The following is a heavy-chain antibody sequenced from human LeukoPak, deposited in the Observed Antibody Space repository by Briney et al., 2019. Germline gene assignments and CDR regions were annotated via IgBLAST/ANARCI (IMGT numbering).Heavy chain of an antibody. Sequence: GEPLKISCKGSGYRFTNYWIGWVRQMPGKGLEWMGIIYPGDSETRYSPSFQGQVTISADKSISTAYLQWSSLKASDTAIYYCATSESQTRFDYWGQGTLVTVSS. J-gene: IGHJ4*02. CDR1: GYRFTNYW. CDR2: IYPGDSET. D-gene: IGHD1/OR15-1a*01. CDR3: ATSESQTRFDY. V-gene: IGHV5-51*01.